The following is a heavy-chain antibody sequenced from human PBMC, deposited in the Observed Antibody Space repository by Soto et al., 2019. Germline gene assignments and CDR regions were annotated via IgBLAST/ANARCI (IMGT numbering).Heavy chain of an antibody. CDR1: GYTFSEYY. D-gene: IGHD1-1*01. Sequence: GAAVKVSCKASGYTFSEYYIHWVRQAAGQGREGMGWINPNSGGTKYAPKFQGGVTMTRDTSITTAYMELSRLRSGDTAVYYCAREPATAKPEGVDFWGQGTLVTVSS. J-gene: IGHJ4*02. CDR3: AREPATAKPEGVDF. V-gene: IGHV1-2*02. CDR2: INPNSGGT.